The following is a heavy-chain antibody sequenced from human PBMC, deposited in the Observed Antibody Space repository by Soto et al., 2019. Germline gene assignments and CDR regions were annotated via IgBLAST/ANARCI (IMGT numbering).Heavy chain of an antibody. CDR3: ARVGGGVVVVPGANRGDF. Sequence: GSLRLSCAASGFTFSTYSMSWVRQAPGKGLEWVSSISPSSTYIHYADSVKGRFTISRDNAEKSLYLQMNSLRAEDTAVYYCARVGGGVVVVPGANRGDFWGQGTLVTVSS. J-gene: IGHJ4*02. D-gene: IGHD2-2*01. V-gene: IGHV3-21*01. CDR2: ISPSSTYI. CDR1: GFTFSTYS.